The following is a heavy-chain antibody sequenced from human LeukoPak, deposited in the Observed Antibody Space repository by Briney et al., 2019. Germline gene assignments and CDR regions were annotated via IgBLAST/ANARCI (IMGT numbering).Heavy chain of an antibody. CDR3: ARDGKLLSIRCDY. D-gene: IGHD2-21*02. CDR1: GFTFSSYG. J-gene: IGHJ4*02. Sequence: GGSLRLSCAASGFTFSSYGMHWIRQAPGKGLEWVAVISYDGSNKYYADSVKGRFTISRDNSKNTLYLQMNSLRAEDTAVYYCARDGKLLSIRCDYWGQGTLVTVSS. V-gene: IGHV3-30*03. CDR2: ISYDGSNK.